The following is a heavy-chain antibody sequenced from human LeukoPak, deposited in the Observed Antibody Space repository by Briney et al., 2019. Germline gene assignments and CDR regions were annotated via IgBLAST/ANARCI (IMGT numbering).Heavy chain of an antibody. Sequence: ETLSLTCTVSGGSIRSHSWHWIRQSPGKGLEWIGSINYFGTTTYKPSLKSRVTLSVDTSKNQFSLKLTSVTAADTAVYYCARDIGGDTDGRASYWFAPWGQGTLVTVSS. D-gene: IGHD1-1*01. CDR2: INYFGTT. CDR3: ARDIGGDTDGRASYWFAP. V-gene: IGHV4-59*11. J-gene: IGHJ5*02. CDR1: GGSIRSHS.